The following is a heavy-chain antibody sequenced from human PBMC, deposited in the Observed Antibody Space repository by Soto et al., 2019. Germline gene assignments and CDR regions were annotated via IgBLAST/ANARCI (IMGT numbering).Heavy chain of an antibody. V-gene: IGHV4-31*03. CDR2: IYNSGST. Sequence: SETLSLTCTVSGGSISSGGYYWSWIRQHPGKGLEWIGYIYNSGSTYYNPSLKSRVSISLDTSKNQFSLKLSSVTAADTAVYYCAKDRAGFIMGSGAFDIWGQGTMVTVSS. J-gene: IGHJ3*02. CDR3: AKDRAGFIMGSGAFDI. D-gene: IGHD3-10*01. CDR1: GGSISSGGYY.